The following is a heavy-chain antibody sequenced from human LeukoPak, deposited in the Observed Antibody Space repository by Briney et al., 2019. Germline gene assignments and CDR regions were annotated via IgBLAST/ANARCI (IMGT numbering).Heavy chain of an antibody. CDR3: ARVSSSSGYYFDY. J-gene: IGHJ4*02. CDR2: IYSKGST. Sequence: PSETLSLTCTVSGGSIDGYYWNWIRQPAGRGLERIGRIYSKGSTNSNPSLRSRITMSVDTSKSQFSLKVSSVTAADTAVYYCARVSSSSGYYFDYWGQGTLVTVSS. D-gene: IGHD6-19*01. CDR1: GGSIDGYY. V-gene: IGHV4-4*07.